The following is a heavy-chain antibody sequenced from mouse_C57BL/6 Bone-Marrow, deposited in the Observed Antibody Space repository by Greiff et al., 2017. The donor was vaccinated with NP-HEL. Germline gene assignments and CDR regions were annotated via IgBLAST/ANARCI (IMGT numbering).Heavy chain of an antibody. CDR2: INYDGSST. J-gene: IGHJ4*01. CDR3: ARDGGAMDY. V-gene: IGHV5-16*01. Sequence: VQLKESEGGLVQPGSSMKLSCTASGFTFSDYYMAWVRQVPEKGLEWVANINYDGSSTYYLDSLKSRFIISRDNAKNILYLQMSSLKSEDTATYYCARDGGAMDYWGQGTSVTVSS. CDR1: GFTFSDYY.